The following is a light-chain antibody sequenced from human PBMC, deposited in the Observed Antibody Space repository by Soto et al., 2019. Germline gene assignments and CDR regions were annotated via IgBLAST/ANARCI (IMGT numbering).Light chain of an antibody. V-gene: IGKV3-15*01. CDR3: QQYNNWPPYT. J-gene: IGKJ2*01. CDR2: GAS. CDR1: QSVDIN. Sequence: EIVLTQSPATLSVSPGERVTLSCRASQSVDINLAWYQQKPGQAPRLLIYGASTRATDMSGTFSGRGSGTEFTLTIYSLQAEDSAVYYCQQYNNWPPYTFGQGTKVEIK.